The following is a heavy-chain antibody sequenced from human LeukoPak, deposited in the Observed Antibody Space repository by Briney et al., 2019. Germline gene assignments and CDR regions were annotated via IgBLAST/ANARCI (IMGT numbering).Heavy chain of an antibody. J-gene: IGHJ5*02. CDR2: VNGDGSST. CDR3: IRDFRSADL. CDR1: GFTFSTYW. Sequence: GGSLRLSCAASGFTFSTYWMHWVRHAPGKGLVWVSRVNGDGSSTNYADSVKGRFTISRDNAKNTVYLEMNSLSVEDTATYYCIRDFRSADLWGQGTLVTVTS. V-gene: IGHV3-74*01.